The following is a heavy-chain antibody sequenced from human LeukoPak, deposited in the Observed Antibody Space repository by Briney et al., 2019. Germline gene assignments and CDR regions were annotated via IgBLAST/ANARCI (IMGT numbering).Heavy chain of an antibody. D-gene: IGHD2-15*01. CDR3: ARGGGYCSGGSCLDDAFDI. CDR1: GGSISRGGYS. CDR2: IYHSGSN. V-gene: IGHV4-30-2*01. J-gene: IGHJ3*02. Sequence: SETLSLTCAVSGGSISRGGYSWSWIRQPPGKGLEWIGYIYHSGSNYYNPSLKSRVTISVDRSKNQFSLKLSSVTAADAAVYYCARGGGYCSGGSCLDDAFDIWGQGTMVTVSS.